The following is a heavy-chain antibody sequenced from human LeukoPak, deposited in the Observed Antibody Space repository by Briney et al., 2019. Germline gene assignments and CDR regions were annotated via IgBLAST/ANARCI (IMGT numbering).Heavy chain of an antibody. CDR1: GFTFSTSA. J-gene: IGHJ4*02. Sequence: GESLRLSCAASGFTFSTSAMAWVRQAPGKGLERISGISNSGYVRYYADSVKGRFSISRDNFKSTLYLQMNSLTAEDTAVYYCAKGSSGYCSGVTCYSFDSWGQGSLVTVSS. CDR2: ISNSGYVR. CDR3: AKGSSGYCSGVTCYSFDS. V-gene: IGHV3-23*01. D-gene: IGHD2-15*01.